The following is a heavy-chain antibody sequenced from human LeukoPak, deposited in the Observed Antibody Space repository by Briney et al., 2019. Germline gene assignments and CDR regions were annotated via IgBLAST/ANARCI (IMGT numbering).Heavy chain of an antibody. CDR2: INPNSGGT. Sequence: ASVKVSCKASGYTFTSYGISWVRQAPGQGLEWMGWINPNSGGTNYAQKFQGRVTMTRDTSISTAYMELSRLRSDDTAVYYCARGYTYSSGWYMERYFDYWGQGTLVTVSS. J-gene: IGHJ4*02. D-gene: IGHD6-19*01. CDR3: ARGYTYSSGWYMERYFDY. CDR1: GYTFTSYG. V-gene: IGHV1-2*02.